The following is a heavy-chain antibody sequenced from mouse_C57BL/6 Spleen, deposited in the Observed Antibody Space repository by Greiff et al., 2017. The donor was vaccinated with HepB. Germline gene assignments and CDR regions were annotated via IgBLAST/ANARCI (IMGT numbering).Heavy chain of an antibody. V-gene: IGHV7-1*01. CDR1: GFTFSDFY. CDR3: ARDAKYYDYDGYAMDY. CDR2: SRNKANDYTT. Sequence: EVKLMESGGGLVQSGRSLRLSCATSGFTFSDFYMEWVRQAPGKGLEWIAASRNKANDYTTEYSASVKGRFIVSRDTSQSILYLQMNALRAEDTAIYYCARDAKYYDYDGYAMDYWGQGTSVTVSS. D-gene: IGHD2-4*01. J-gene: IGHJ4*01.